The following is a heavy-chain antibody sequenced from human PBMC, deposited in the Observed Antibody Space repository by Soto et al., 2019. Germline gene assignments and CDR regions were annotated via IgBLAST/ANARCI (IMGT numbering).Heavy chain of an antibody. CDR1: CGSISSEGYY. D-gene: IGHD5-18*01. CDR2: IYYSGTT. J-gene: IGHJ4*02. V-gene: IGHV4-31*03. Sequence: SESLSLTCTVSCGSISSEGYYWSWFRQLPGKGLEWIGDIYYSGTTYHNPSLRSRLTISGDASKNQFSLKLSSVTAADTALYYCARGRGYSYGPYYFDYWGQGTLVTVSS. CDR3: ARGRGYSYGPYYFDY.